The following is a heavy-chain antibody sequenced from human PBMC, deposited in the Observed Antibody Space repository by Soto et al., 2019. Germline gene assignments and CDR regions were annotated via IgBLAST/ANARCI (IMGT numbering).Heavy chain of an antibody. V-gene: IGHV4-31*11. Sequence: SETLSLTCGVSGVFIASDAYYWGWIRHRPGKGLEWIGYLSNRVNTYYNPSLKSRLTVSLDTSKNQFYLHLTSVTAADTAVYYCARYRFTATWSKLDYWGEGTQVTVSS. CDR2: LSNRVNT. CDR1: GVFIASDAYY. D-gene: IGHD3-16*02. J-gene: IGHJ4*02. CDR3: ARYRFTATWSKLDY.